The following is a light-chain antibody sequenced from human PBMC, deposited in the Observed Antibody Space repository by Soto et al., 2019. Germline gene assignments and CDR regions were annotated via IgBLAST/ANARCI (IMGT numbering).Light chain of an antibody. CDR2: DVS. J-gene: IGLJ1*01. CDR1: SSDVGGYNY. CDR3: CSYAGSYPYV. V-gene: IGLV2-11*01. Sequence: QSALTQPRSVSGSPGQSVTISCTGTSSDVGGYNYVSWYQHHPGKAPKLMIYDVSERPSGVPDRFSGSKSGNTASLTISGLQAADEADYYCCSYAGSYPYVFGTGTKLTVL.